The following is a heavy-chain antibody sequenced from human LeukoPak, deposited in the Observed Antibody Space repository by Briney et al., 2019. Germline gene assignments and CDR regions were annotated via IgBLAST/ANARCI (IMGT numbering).Heavy chain of an antibody. Sequence: ASVKVSCKASGYTFTSYDINWVRQATGQGLEWMGWMNPKSGNTGYLQKFQGGVTMTRDTSMSTAFMELSSLTSEDTAVYYCARDRYDILTGYLYGMDVRGQGTTVTVSS. D-gene: IGHD3-9*01. CDR3: ARDRYDILTGYLYGMDV. J-gene: IGHJ6*02. CDR2: MNPKSGNT. CDR1: GYTFTSYD. V-gene: IGHV1-8*01.